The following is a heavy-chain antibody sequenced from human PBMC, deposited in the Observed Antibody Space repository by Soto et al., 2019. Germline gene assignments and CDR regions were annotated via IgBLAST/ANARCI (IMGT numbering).Heavy chain of an antibody. CDR1: GFSLNTPEVG. D-gene: IGHD3-10*01. Sequence: QITLKESGPALVKPTQTLTLTCTFSGFSLNTPEVGVGWIRQTPGKALEWLALIYWDDDKYYNPSLKSRLTITKDTSKNQVVLTMPNMDPVDTATYYCAHRADVGFEELLSRPFAYWGQGALVTVSS. J-gene: IGHJ4*02. V-gene: IGHV2-5*02. CDR3: AHRADVGFEELLSRPFAY. CDR2: IYWDDDK.